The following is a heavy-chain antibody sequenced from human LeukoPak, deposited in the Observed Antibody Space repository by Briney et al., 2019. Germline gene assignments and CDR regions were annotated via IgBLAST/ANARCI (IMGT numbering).Heavy chain of an antibody. D-gene: IGHD2-21*02. CDR3: ARVVCGGDCYFDYGMDV. V-gene: IGHV4-30-2*01. J-gene: IGHJ6*02. CDR1: GGSISSGGYS. Sequence: SQTLSLTCAVSGGSISSGGYSWSWIRQPPGKGLEWIGYIYHSGSTYYNPSLKRRVTISVDRSKNQFSLKLSSVTAADTAVYYCARVVCGGDCYFDYGMDVWGQGTTVTVSS. CDR2: IYHSGST.